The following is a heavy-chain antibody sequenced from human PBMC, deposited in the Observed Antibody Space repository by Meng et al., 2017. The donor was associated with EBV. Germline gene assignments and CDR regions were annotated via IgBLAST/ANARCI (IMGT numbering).Heavy chain of an antibody. CDR2: ISYDGSNK. Sequence: QVQLVESGXGVVQPGXALRLSXAACGFTFSSYAMHWVRQAPGKGLEWVAVISYDGSNKYYADSVKGRFTISRDNSKNTLYLQMNSLRAEDTAVYYCARDDSGGGYYYGSGSYIDYWGQGTMVTVSS. V-gene: IGHV3-30-3*01. J-gene: IGHJ4*02. CDR1: GFTFSSYA. CDR3: ARDDSGGGYYYGSGSYIDY. D-gene: IGHD3-10*01.